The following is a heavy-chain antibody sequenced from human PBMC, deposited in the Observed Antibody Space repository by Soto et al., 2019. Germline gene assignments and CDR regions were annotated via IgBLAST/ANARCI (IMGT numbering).Heavy chain of an antibody. CDR1: GFTFSSYG. V-gene: IGHV3-33*01. CDR2: IWYDGNNK. CDR3: ARDRSGWGPFDY. D-gene: IGHD6-19*01. Sequence: QVQLVESGGGVVQPGRSLRLSCAASGFTFSSYGMHWVRQAPGKGLEWVAVIWYDGNNKYYADSVKGRFTISRDNSKNTLYLQMNSLRAEDTAVYYCARDRSGWGPFDYWGQGTLVTVSS. J-gene: IGHJ4*02.